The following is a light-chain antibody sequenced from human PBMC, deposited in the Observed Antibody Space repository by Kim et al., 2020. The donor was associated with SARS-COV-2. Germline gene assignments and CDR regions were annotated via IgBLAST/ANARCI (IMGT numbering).Light chain of an antibody. CDR3: KKFNNYPRT. Sequence: AIQLTQSPSSLSASVGDRVTITCQASQGISSSLAWYQQKPGKAPKLLIYDASDLKGGVPSRFSGSGSGTDFTLTIVSLQPEDVATYYCKKFNNYPRTFGQG. J-gene: IGKJ1*01. CDR1: QGISSS. V-gene: IGKV1D-13*01. CDR2: DAS.